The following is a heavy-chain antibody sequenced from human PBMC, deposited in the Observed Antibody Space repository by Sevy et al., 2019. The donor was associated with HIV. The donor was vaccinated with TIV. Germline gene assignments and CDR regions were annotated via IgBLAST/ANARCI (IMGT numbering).Heavy chain of an antibody. CDR2: IYPGDSDP. D-gene: IGHD3-10*01. CDR3: ARQGARTTMVRGVIITLYYFDY. Sequence: GESLKISCKGSGYSFTSYWIGWVRQMPGKGLEWMGIIYPGDSDPRYSPSFQGQVTISADKSISTAYLQWSSLKASDTAMYYCARQGARTTMVRGVIITLYYFDYWGQGTLVTVSS. CDR1: GYSFTSYW. J-gene: IGHJ4*02. V-gene: IGHV5-51*01.